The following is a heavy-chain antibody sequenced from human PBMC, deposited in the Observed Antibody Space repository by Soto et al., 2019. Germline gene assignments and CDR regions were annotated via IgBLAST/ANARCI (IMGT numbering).Heavy chain of an antibody. D-gene: IGHD7-27*01. CDR2: IYSGGNT. V-gene: IGHV3-66*01. CDR1: GFTVSNNY. Sequence: EVQLVESGGGLVQPGESLRLSCAASGFTVSNNYMSWVRQAPGKGLEWVSFIYSGGNTYYADSVKSRFTISRDKSKNTLYLQMNNLRGEDTAVYYCTRRPGSWGQGTLVTVSS. CDR3: TRRPGS. J-gene: IGHJ5*02.